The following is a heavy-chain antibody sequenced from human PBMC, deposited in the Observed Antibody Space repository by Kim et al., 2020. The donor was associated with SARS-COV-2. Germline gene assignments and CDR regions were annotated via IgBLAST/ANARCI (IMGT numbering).Heavy chain of an antibody. J-gene: IGHJ6*02. Sequence: GGSLRLSCAASGFTFSSYAMHWVRQAPGKGLEWVAVISYDGSNKYYADSVKGRFTISRDNSKNTLYLQMNSLRAEDTAVYYCARDALSGSYWNYYYYGMDVWGQGTTVTVSS. CDR3: ARDALSGSYWNYYYYGMDV. CDR1: GFTFSSYA. D-gene: IGHD1-26*01. V-gene: IGHV3-30*04. CDR2: ISYDGSNK.